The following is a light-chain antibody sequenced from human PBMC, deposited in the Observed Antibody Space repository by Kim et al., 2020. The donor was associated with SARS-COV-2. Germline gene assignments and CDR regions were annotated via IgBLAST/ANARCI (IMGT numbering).Light chain of an antibody. CDR1: PSVLYSSNNKNY. Sequence: ATINCKSSPSVLYSSNNKNYLAWYQQKPGQPPKLLIYWASIRESGVPDRFSGSGSGTDFTLTISSLQAEDVAVYYCQQYYSTPWTFGQGTKVDIK. CDR2: WAS. J-gene: IGKJ1*01. CDR3: QQYYSTPWT. V-gene: IGKV4-1*01.